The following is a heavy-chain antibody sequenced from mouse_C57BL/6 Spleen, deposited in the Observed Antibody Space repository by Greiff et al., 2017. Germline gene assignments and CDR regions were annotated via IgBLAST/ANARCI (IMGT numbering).Heavy chain of an antibody. CDR1: GFNIKDDY. J-gene: IGHJ2*01. CDR2: IDPENGDT. CDR3: TTPYGNYAFDY. V-gene: IGHV14-4*01. Sequence: EVKLVESGAELVRPGASVKLSCTASGFNIKDDYMHWVKQRPEQGLEWIGWIDPENGDTEYASKFQGKATITADTSSNTAYLQLSSLTSEDTAVYYCTTPYGNYAFDYWGQGTTLTVSS. D-gene: IGHD2-1*01.